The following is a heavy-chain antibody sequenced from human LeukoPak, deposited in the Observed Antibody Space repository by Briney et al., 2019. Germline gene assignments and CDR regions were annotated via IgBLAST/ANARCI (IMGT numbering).Heavy chain of an antibody. J-gene: IGHJ4*02. V-gene: IGHV3-7*01. CDR3: ARGYSSSWYGGRFDY. CDR2: IKQDGSEK. Sequence: GGSLRLSCAASGFTFSSYWMSWVRQAPGKGLEGVANIKQDGSEKYYVDSVKGRFTISRDNAKNSLYLQMNSLRAEDTAVYYCARGYSSSWYGGRFDYWGQGTLVTVSS. D-gene: IGHD6-13*01. CDR1: GFTFSSYW.